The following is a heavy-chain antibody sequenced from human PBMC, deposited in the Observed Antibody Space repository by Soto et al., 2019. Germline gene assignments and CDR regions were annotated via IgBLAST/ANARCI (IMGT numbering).Heavy chain of an antibody. CDR2: IFDSGST. D-gene: IGHD2-8*01. J-gene: IGHJ2*01. V-gene: IGHV4-30-4*01. CDR1: CGSISGGVHS. Sequence: QVQLQESGPGLVKPSETLSLTCTVSCGSISGGVHSWSWIRQPPGKGLEWIGPIFDSGSTYYNPSLKSRLTISVDTSKNQFSLRLSSVTAADTAVYYCASEIMPLTNDWYFDLWGRGTLVTVSS. CDR3: ASEIMPLTNDWYFDL.